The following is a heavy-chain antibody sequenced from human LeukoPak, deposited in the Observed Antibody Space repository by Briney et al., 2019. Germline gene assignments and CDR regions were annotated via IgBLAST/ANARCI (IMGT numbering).Heavy chain of an antibody. V-gene: IGHV3-53*01. CDR3: ATTPLWSAIRY. Sequence: GGSLRLSCAASGFTVSSNYMSWVRQAPGKGLEWVSVIYSGGSTYYADSVKGRFTISRDNSKNTPYLQMNSLRAEDTAVYYCATTPLWSAIRYWGQGTLVTVSS. J-gene: IGHJ4*02. CDR2: IYSGGST. D-gene: IGHD3-3*01. CDR1: GFTVSSNY.